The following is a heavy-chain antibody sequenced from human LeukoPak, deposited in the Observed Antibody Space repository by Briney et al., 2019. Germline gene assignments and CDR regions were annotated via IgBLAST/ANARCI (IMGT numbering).Heavy chain of an antibody. V-gene: IGHV1-2*02. CDR1: GYTFTGYY. CDR3: ASQGGGYYYYYYMDV. CDR2: LNPNSGGT. J-gene: IGHJ6*03. Sequence: GASVKVSFKASGYTFTGYYMHWVRQSPGQGLEWMGWLNPNSGGTNYAQKFQGRVTMTRDTSISTAYMELSRLRSDDTAVYYCASQGGGYYYYYYMDVWGKGTTVTVSS. D-gene: IGHD2-15*01.